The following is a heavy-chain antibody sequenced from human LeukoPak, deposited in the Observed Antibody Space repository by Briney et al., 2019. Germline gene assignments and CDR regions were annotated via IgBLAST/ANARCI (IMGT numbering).Heavy chain of an antibody. D-gene: IGHD6-19*01. CDR3: ARAPGIAVLHY. V-gene: IGHV4-59*01. CDR2: IHYSGST. J-gene: IGHJ4*02. Sequence: PSETLSLTCTVPGGSISSYYWSWLRQPPGKGLEWIGFIHYSGSTHYKSSLKSRVTISEDVSKTQFSLKLSFVTARDTAVYYCARAPGIAVLHYWGQGTLVTVSS. CDR1: GGSISSYY.